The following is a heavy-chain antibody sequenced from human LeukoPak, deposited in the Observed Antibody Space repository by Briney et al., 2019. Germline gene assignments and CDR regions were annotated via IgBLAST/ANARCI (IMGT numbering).Heavy chain of an antibody. CDR2: ISGGGGST. J-gene: IGHJ4*02. CDR3: ARYSSGWYGVPQFDY. V-gene: IGHV3-23*01. Sequence: PGGSLRLSCAASGFTFSSYAMSWVRQAPGKGLEWVSAISGGGGSTYYADSVKGRFTISRDNSKNTLYLQMNSLRAEDTAVYYCARYSSGWYGVPQFDYWGQGTLVTVSS. CDR1: GFTFSSYA. D-gene: IGHD6-19*01.